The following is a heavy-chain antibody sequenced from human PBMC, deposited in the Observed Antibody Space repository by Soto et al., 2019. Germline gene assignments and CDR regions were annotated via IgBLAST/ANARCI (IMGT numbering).Heavy chain of an antibody. CDR1: GFTFSSYW. CDR3: ARRGSGVTRGLHY. V-gene: IGHV3-74*01. D-gene: IGHD2-15*01. Sequence: EVQLVESGGGLVQPGGSLRLSCAASGFTFSSYWMHWVRHAPGKGLVWISRINTDGSSTSYVDSVQGRFTISRDNGKNTLFLQMNSLRGEDTAVYYCARRGSGVTRGLHYWGQGTLVTVSS. CDR2: INTDGSST. J-gene: IGHJ4*02.